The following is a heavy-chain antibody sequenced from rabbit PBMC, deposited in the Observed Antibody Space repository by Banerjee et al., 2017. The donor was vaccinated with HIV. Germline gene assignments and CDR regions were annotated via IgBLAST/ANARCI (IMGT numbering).Heavy chain of an antibody. V-gene: IGHV1S43*01. CDR1: GIDFSSYYY. Sequence: QQQLEESGGGLVKPGGTLTLTCKASGIDFSSYYYMCWVRQAPGKGLEWIACIDTGSRGYTYYASWAKGRFTITRSTSLNTVTLQLNSLTAADTATYFCARASVGWADYFNLWAQGPWSPS. D-gene: IGHD4-1*01. CDR2: IDTGSRGYT. J-gene: IGHJ4*01. CDR3: ARASVGWADYFNL.